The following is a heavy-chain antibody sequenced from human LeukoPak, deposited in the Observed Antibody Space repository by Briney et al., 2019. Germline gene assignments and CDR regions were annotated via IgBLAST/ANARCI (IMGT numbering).Heavy chain of an antibody. CDR3: AKDRITMVRGVHPDFDY. V-gene: IGHV3-23*01. Sequence: GGSLRLSCAASGFTFSSYAMSWVRQAPGKGLEWVSAISGSGGSTYYADSVKGRFTISRDNSKNTLYLQMNSLRAEDTAVYYCAKDRITMVRGVHPDFDYWGQGTLVTVSS. D-gene: IGHD3-10*01. CDR1: GFTFSSYA. CDR2: ISGSGGST. J-gene: IGHJ4*02.